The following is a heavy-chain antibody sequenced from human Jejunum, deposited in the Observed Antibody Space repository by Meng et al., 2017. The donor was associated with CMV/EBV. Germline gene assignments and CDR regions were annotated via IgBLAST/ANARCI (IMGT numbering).Heavy chain of an antibody. Sequence: AAAGFTFSYYYRDWVSQAPGKGLECVGRSSAKAYSYTTEYAASVKGRFTISRDDSKNSVYLQMSSLKTEDTAVYYCARDPYRGDVWVQGTMVTVSS. CDR1: GFTFSYYY. D-gene: IGHD3-16*01. CDR3: ARDPYRGDV. CDR2: SSAKAYSYTT. J-gene: IGHJ3*01. V-gene: IGHV3-72*01.